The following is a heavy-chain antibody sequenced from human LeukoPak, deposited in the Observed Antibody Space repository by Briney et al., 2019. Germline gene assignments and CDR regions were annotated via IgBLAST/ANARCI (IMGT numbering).Heavy chain of an antibody. Sequence: GGSLRLSCAASGFTFSSYGMHWVRQAPGKGLEWVSYISSSSSTIYYADSVKGRFTISRDNAKNSLYLQMNSLRAEDTAVYYCARMDPYYYDSSGYLDYWGQGTLVTVSS. V-gene: IGHV3-48*01. D-gene: IGHD3-22*01. CDR2: ISSSSSTI. CDR3: ARMDPYYYDSSGYLDY. J-gene: IGHJ4*02. CDR1: GFTFSSYG.